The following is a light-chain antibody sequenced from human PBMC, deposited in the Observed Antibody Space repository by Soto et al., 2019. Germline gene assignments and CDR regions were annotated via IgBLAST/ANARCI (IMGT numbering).Light chain of an antibody. J-gene: IGLJ1*01. CDR1: SSDVGGYNY. CDR2: DVS. Sequence: QSALTQPASVSGPPGQSITISCTGTSSDVGGYNYVSWYQQHPGKAPKLMIYDVSNRPSGVSNRFSGSKSGNTASLTISGLQAEDEADYYCSSYTSSSVVFGTGTKVTVL. V-gene: IGLV2-14*01. CDR3: SSYTSSSVV.